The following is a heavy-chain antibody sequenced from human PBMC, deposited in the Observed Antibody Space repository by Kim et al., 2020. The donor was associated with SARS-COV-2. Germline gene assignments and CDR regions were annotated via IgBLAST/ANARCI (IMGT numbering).Heavy chain of an antibody. CDR3: TTNTWGYLHFYGMDV. CDR2: IKSKTDGWTT. Sequence: GGSLSLSCAASGFTFSNAWMSWVRQAPGKGLEWVGRIKSKTDGWTTDYAAPVKGRFTISRDDSKNTLYLQMNSLKTEDTAVYYCTTNTWGYLHFYGMDVWRQGTTVTVSS. D-gene: IGHD7-27*01. CDR1: GFTFSNAW. J-gene: IGHJ6*02. V-gene: IGHV3-15*01.